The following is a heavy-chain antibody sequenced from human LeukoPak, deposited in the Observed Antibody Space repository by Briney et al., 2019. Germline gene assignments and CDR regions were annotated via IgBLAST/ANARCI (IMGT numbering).Heavy chain of an antibody. Sequence: SVKVSCKASGGTFSSYTISRVRQAPRQGLEWMGRIIPILGIANYAQKFQGRVTITADKSTSTAYMELSSLRSEDTAVYYCAESGAYCGGDCYSGSFDYWGQGTLVTVSS. CDR3: AESGAYCGGDCYSGSFDY. D-gene: IGHD2-21*01. CDR1: GGTFSSYT. J-gene: IGHJ4*02. V-gene: IGHV1-69*02. CDR2: IIPILGIA.